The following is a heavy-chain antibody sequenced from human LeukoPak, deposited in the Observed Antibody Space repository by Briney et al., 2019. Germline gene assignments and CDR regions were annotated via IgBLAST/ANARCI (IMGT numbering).Heavy chain of an antibody. CDR3: ARDGAGRRFFDY. Sequence: GGSLRLSCAASGFTVSSNYMSWVRQAPGKGLEWVSVIYSGGSTYYADSVKGRFTISRDNFKNTLYLQMNSLRAEDTAVYYCARDGAGRRFFDYWGQGTLVTVSS. CDR2: IYSGGST. J-gene: IGHJ4*02. D-gene: IGHD3-10*01. CDR1: GFTVSSNY. V-gene: IGHV3-53*01.